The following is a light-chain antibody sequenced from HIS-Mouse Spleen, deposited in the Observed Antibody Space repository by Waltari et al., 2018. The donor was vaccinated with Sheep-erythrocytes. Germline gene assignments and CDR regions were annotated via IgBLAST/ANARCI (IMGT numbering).Light chain of an antibody. Sequence: EIVLTQSPATLSLSPGERATLSCRASQSVSSYLAWYQQKPGQAPRLLIYDASNRATCIPARFSGSGSGTDFTLNISSLEPEDFAVYYCQQRSNWYTFGQGTKLEIK. J-gene: IGKJ2*01. CDR3: QQRSNWYT. CDR1: QSVSSY. V-gene: IGKV3-11*01. CDR2: DAS.